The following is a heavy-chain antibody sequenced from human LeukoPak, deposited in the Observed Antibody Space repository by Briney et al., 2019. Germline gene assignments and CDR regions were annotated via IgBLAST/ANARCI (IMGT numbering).Heavy chain of an antibody. V-gene: IGHV4-39*07. CDR1: GGSISSSSYY. CDR2: IYYSGST. Sequence: AETLSLTCTVSGGSISSSSYYWGWIRQPPGKGLEWIGSIYYSGSTYYSPSLKSRVTISVDTSKNQFSLKLSSVTAADTAVYYCARVYYGSGSYYLGYWYFDLWGRGTLVTVSS. CDR3: ARVYYGSGSYYLGYWYFDL. D-gene: IGHD3-10*01. J-gene: IGHJ2*01.